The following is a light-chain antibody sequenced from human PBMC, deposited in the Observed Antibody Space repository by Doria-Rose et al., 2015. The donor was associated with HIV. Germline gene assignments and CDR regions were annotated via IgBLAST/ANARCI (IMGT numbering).Light chain of an antibody. CDR3: HQYASSRT. J-gene: IGKJ1*01. CDR1: QSVSANY. Sequence: EIVMTQSPGTLSLSPGERATLSCRASQSVSANYLAWYQQRPGQPPRLLINGASSRATDIPDRFSGSGSGTDFTLTISRLEPEDFAVYYCHQYASSRTFGQGTKVEIK. CDR2: GAS. V-gene: IGKV3-20*01.